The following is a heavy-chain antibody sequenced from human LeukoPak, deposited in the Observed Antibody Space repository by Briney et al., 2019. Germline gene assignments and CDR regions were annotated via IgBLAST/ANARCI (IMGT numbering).Heavy chain of an antibody. CDR2: INPNSGGT. CDR1: GYTFTTYG. D-gene: IGHD2-2*01. J-gene: IGHJ3*02. CDR3: ASGIVVVLAAMQELRSDAFDI. Sequence: GASVKVSCKASGYTFTTYGISWVRQAPGQGLEWMGWINPNSGGTNYAQKFQGRVTMTRDTSISTAYMELSRLRSDDTAVYYCASGIVVVLAAMQELRSDAFDIWGQGTMVTVSS. V-gene: IGHV1-2*02.